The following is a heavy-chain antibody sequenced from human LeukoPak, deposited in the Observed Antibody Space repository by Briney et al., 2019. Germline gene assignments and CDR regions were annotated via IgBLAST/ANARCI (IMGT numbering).Heavy chain of an antibody. Sequence: PGGSLRLSCAASGFIFSTYWMHWVRQAPGKGLVWVSRMNSDGSSISYADSVKGRFTISRDNAKNTLYLQMNNLRPEDTAVYYCVPQEDCSRTTCQFDYWGQGPWSPSPQ. CDR2: MNSDGSSI. V-gene: IGHV3-74*01. CDR1: GFIFSTYW. CDR3: VPQEDCSRTTCQFDY. D-gene: IGHD2-2*01. J-gene: IGHJ4*02.